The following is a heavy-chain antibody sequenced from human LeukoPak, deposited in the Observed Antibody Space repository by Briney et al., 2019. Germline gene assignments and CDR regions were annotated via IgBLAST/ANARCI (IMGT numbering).Heavy chain of an antibody. Sequence: SVKVSCKASRGTFSSYTISWVRQAPGQGLEWMGRIIPILGIANYAQKFQGRVTITADKSTSTAYMELSSLRSEDTAVYYCARIDYGGNSGTAYWGQGTMVTVSS. V-gene: IGHV1-69*02. J-gene: IGHJ4*02. CDR3: ARIDYGGNSGTAY. CDR1: RGTFSSYT. CDR2: IIPILGIA. D-gene: IGHD4-23*01.